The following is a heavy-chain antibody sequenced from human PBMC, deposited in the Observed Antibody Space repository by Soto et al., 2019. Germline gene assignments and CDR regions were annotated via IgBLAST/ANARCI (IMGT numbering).Heavy chain of an antibody. CDR2: ISGNGADT. CDR1: GFIFRSYA. Sequence: RLSCAASGFIFRSYAMSWVRQAPGKGLEWVSAISGNGADTYYADSVKGRFTTSRDNSKNTVYLQMNSLRAEDSAVYYCAKGASNYYGSGSYPPSNYYGMDVWGQGTTVTVSS. CDR3: AKGASNYYGSGSYPPSNYYGMDV. V-gene: IGHV3-23*01. D-gene: IGHD3-10*01. J-gene: IGHJ6*02.